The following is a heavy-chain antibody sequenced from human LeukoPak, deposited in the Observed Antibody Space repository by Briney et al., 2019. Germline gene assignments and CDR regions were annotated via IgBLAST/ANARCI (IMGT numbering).Heavy chain of an antibody. J-gene: IGHJ3*02. CDR3: AREAVVVPAAIRRAFDI. Sequence: GGSLRLSCAASGFTFSSYAMHWVRQAPGKGLEWVAVISYGGSNKYYADSVKGRFTISRDNSKNTLYLQMNSLRAEDTAVYYCAREAVVVPAAIRRAFDIWGQGTMVTVSS. V-gene: IGHV3-30-3*01. CDR1: GFTFSSYA. CDR2: ISYGGSNK. D-gene: IGHD2-2*02.